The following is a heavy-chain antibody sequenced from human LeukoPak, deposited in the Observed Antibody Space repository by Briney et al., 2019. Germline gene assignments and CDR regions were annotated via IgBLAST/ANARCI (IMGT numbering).Heavy chain of an antibody. Sequence: GASVKVSCKASGYTFTGYYMHWVRQAPGQGLEWMGWINPNSGGTNYAQKFQGRVTMTRDTSKNQFSLKLSSVTAADTAVYYCARGIVKGVYCTNGVCYEVNDGKTPKSHSTQRLNWFDPWGQGILVTVSS. CDR1: GYTFTGYY. V-gene: IGHV1-2*02. CDR3: ARGIVKGVYCTNGVCYEVNDGKTPKSHSTQRLNWFDP. J-gene: IGHJ5*02. D-gene: IGHD2-8*01. CDR2: INPNSGGT.